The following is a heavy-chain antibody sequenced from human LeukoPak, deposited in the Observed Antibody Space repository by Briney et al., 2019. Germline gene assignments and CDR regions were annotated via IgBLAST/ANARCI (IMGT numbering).Heavy chain of an antibody. CDR3: ARISGYSYGPRFDYFDY. CDR2: ISTYNGNT. V-gene: IGHV1-18*01. J-gene: IGHJ4*02. D-gene: IGHD5-18*01. Sequence: ASVKVSCKASAYTFTSYGISWVRQAPGQRLEWMGWISTYNGNTNYAQKVQGRVTITTDTSTNTAYMELRSLRSDDTAVYYCARISGYSYGPRFDYFDYWGQGTLVTVSS. CDR1: AYTFTSYG.